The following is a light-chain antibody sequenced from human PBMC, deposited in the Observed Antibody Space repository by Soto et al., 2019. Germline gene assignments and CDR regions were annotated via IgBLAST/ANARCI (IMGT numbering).Light chain of an antibody. J-gene: IGKJ1*01. V-gene: IGKV1-5*01. Sequence: DIQMTQSPLTLSASVGDRVTITCRASQSINNWLAWYQQKPGKDPKLLLYGASSRDSGVPPRFSGSGYGTEFTLSISSLQPDDFATYYCQQYNRYSGMFGQGTKVEV. CDR1: QSINNW. CDR2: GAS. CDR3: QQYNRYSGM.